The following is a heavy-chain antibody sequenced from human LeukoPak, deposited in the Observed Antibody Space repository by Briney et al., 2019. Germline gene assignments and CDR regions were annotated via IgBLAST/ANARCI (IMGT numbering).Heavy chain of an antibody. CDR2: IYYSGST. V-gene: IGHV4-59*08. J-gene: IGHJ4*02. CDR3: ARQEGYCSSTSCYSVFDY. D-gene: IGHD2-2*01. Sequence: SETLSLTCTVSGGSISSYYWSWIRQPPGKGLEWVGYIYYSGSTNYNPSLKSRVTISVDTSKNQFSLKLSSVTAADTAVYYCARQEGYCSSTSCYSVFDYWGQGTLVTVSS. CDR1: GGSISSYY.